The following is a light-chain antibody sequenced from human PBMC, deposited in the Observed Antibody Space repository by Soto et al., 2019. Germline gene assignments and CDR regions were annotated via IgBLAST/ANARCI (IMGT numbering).Light chain of an antibody. V-gene: IGKV3-20*01. J-gene: IGKJ1*01. CDR1: HSFSSSY. CDR3: QQYGNSPGT. Sequence: EIELTQSPGTLSLSLGERATLSCRASHSFSSSYLAWYQQKPGQAPRLLIYGASSRATGIPDRFSGSGSGTDFTLTIGRLEHEDFAVYYCQQYGNSPGTFGQGTKVDIK. CDR2: GAS.